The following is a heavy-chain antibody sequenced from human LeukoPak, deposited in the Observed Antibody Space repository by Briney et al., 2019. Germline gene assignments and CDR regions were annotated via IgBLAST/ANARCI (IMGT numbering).Heavy chain of an antibody. CDR1: GYTFTNYD. CDR2: MNPNSGNI. J-gene: IGHJ6*03. D-gene: IGHD5-18*01. CDR3: ARGPPIRGYRYGYDTGYYYSYSMDV. Sequence: ASVKVSCKASGYTFTNYDINWVRQATGQGLEWMGWMNPNSGNIGYAQKFQGRVTITRNTSISTAYMELSSLRSEDTAVYYCARGPPIRGYRYGYDTGYYYSYSMDVWGKGTTVTISS. V-gene: IGHV1-8*03.